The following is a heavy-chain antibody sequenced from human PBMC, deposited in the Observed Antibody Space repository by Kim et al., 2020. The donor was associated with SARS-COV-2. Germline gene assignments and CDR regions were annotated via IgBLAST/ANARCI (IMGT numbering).Heavy chain of an antibody. V-gene: IGHV4-34*01. Sequence: SETLSLTCAVYGGSFSGYYWSWIRQPPGKGLEWIGEINHSGSTNYNPSLKSRVTISVDTSKNQFSLKLSSVTAADTAVYYCARSLVRAYYYYGMDVWGQGTTVTVSS. J-gene: IGHJ6*02. CDR3: ARSLVRAYYYYGMDV. CDR2: INHSGST. CDR1: GGSFSGYY. D-gene: IGHD6-6*01.